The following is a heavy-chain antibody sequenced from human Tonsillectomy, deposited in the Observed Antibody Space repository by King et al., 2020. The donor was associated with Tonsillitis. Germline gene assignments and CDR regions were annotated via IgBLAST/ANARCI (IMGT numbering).Heavy chain of an antibody. CDR2: IYNTGST. Sequence: QLQESGPGLVKPSETLSLTCTVSGASISHYYWSWIRQPPGKGLEWIGYIYNTGSTNYNPALESRVTISLDTSNNQFSLKLTPVTAADTAVYYCARDRRTASYWGQGALVTVSP. D-gene: IGHD2-21*02. J-gene: IGHJ4*02. CDR3: ARDRRTASY. CDR1: GASISHYY. V-gene: IGHV4-59*01.